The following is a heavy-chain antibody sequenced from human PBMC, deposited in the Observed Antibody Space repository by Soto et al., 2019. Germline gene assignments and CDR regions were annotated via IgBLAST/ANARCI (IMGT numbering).Heavy chain of an antibody. CDR3: ARQKPSGRLPYFDS. CDR2: ISSSSSYI. CDR1: GCTFSSYS. Sequence: GGSLRLSCAASGCTFSSYSMNWVRQAPGKGLEWVSSISSSSSYIYYADSVKGRFTISRDNAKNSLYLQMNSLRAEDTAVYFCARQKPSGRLPYFDSWGQGTLVTVSS. V-gene: IGHV3-21*04. J-gene: IGHJ4*02. D-gene: IGHD3-10*01.